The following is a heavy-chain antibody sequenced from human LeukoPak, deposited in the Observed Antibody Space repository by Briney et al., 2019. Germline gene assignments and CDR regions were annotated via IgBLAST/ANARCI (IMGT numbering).Heavy chain of an antibody. J-gene: IGHJ5*02. CDR3: AKGGGIAVAGRSKANWFDP. CDR2: ISGSGGST. Sequence: PGGSLRLSCAASGFTFSSYAMSWVRQAPGKGLEWVSAISGSGGSTYYADSVKGRFTISRDNSKNTLYLQMNSLRAEDTAVYYCAKGGGIAVAGRSKANWFDPWGQGTLVTVSS. D-gene: IGHD6-19*01. CDR1: GFTFSSYA. V-gene: IGHV3-23*01.